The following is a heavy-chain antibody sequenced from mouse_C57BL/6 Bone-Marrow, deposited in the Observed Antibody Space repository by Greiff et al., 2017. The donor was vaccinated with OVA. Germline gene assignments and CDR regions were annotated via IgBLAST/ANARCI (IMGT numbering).Heavy chain of an antibody. CDR3: ARRLLRSFDV. D-gene: IGHD1-1*01. CDR2: IYPRSGNT. V-gene: IGHV1-81*01. Sequence: LEESGAELARPGASVKLSCKASGYTFTSYGISWVKQRTGQGLEWIGEIYPRSGNTYYNEKFKGKATLTADKSSSTAYMELRSLTSEDSAVYFCARRLLRSFDVWGTGTTVTVSS. J-gene: IGHJ1*03. CDR1: GYTFTSYG.